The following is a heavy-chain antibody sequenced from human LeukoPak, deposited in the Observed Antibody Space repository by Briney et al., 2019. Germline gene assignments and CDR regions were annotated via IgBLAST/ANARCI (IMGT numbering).Heavy chain of an antibody. CDR2: IDPSGGST. J-gene: IGHJ5*02. D-gene: IGHD3-10*01. CDR1: GYTFTSFH. V-gene: IGHV1-46*01. CDR3: ARGHSFRGGYVSRWLDP. Sequence: ASVKVSCKTSGYTFTSFHMHWVRQAPGQGLEWMGMIDPSGGSTTYAQNFQGRVTMTRDTSTNTFYMELSSLRFDATAIYFCARGHSFRGGYVSRWLDPWGQGTLVTVPS.